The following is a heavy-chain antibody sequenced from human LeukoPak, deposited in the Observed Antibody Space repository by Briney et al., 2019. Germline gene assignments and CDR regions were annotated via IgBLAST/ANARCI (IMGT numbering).Heavy chain of an antibody. V-gene: IGHV4-30-4*01. Sequence: PSETLSLTCTVSGGSISSDDYYWSWIRQPPGKGLEWIGYIYYSGSTYYNPSLKSRVTISVDTSENQFSLKLSSVTAADTAVYYCARDVRGYSYGKKYHFDYWGQGTLVTVSS. J-gene: IGHJ4*02. CDR2: IYYSGST. CDR1: GGSISSDDYY. CDR3: ARDVRGYSYGKKYHFDY. D-gene: IGHD5-18*01.